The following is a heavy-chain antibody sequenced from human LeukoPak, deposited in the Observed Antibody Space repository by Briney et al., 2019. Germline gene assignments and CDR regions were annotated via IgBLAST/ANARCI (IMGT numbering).Heavy chain of an antibody. V-gene: IGHV1-46*01. J-gene: IGHJ4*02. D-gene: IGHD3-22*01. Sequence: ASVKVSCKASGYTFTSYYMHWVRQAPGQGLEWMGIINPSGGSTSYAQKFQGRVTMTRDTSISTAYMELSRLRSDDTAVYYCAREWSYYDSSGYFDYWGQGTLVTVSP. CDR2: INPSGGST. CDR3: AREWSYYDSSGYFDY. CDR1: GYTFTSYY.